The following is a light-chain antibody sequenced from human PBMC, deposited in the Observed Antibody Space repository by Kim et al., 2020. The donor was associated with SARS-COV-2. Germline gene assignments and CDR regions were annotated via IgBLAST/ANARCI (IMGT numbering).Light chain of an antibody. CDR3: QRYGSSPLT. CDR2: DAS. Sequence: EIVLTQSPGTLSLSPGERATLSCRASQGVSSRYLAWYQQKPGQAPRLLIYDASSRATGIPDRFSGSGSGTDFTLTISRLEPEDFAVYYCQRYGSSPLTFGGGTKLEI. V-gene: IGKV3-20*01. CDR1: QGVSSRY. J-gene: IGKJ4*01.